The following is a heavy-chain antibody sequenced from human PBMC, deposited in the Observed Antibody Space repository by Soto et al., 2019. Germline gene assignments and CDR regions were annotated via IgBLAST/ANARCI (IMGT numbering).Heavy chain of an antibody. CDR3: VRDGTKTLRDWFDP. V-gene: IGHV4-4*07. Sequence: SETLSLTCTVSGASISGFYWSWIRKSAGKGLEWIGCIYATGTTDYNPSLKSRVMMSVDTSKKQFSLKLRSVTAADTAVYYCVRDGTKTLRDWFDPWGQGISVTVSS. J-gene: IGHJ5*02. CDR1: GASISGFY. CDR2: IYATGTT. D-gene: IGHD1-1*01.